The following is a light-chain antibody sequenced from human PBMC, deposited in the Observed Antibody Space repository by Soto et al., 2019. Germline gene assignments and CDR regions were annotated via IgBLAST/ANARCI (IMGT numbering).Light chain of an antibody. CDR2: AAS. V-gene: IGKV1-17*01. Sequence: DIQMTQSPSSLSASVGDRVIITCRASQTISSHLNWYQQKPGKAPNLLVYAASSLQSGVPSRFSGSGSGTEFTLTISSLQPEDFATYYCLQHNSYPWTFGQGTKVDIK. CDR1: QTISSH. J-gene: IGKJ1*01. CDR3: LQHNSYPWT.